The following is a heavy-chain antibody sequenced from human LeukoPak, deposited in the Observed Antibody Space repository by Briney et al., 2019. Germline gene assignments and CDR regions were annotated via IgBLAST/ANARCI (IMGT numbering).Heavy chain of an antibody. V-gene: IGHV3-21*01. D-gene: IGHD3-10*01. CDR1: GFTFSGYA. J-gene: IGHJ6*03. CDR2: VSSSSSYI. Sequence: GGSLRLSCAASGFTFSGYAMNWVRQAPGKGLEWVSSVSSSSSYIYYADSVKGRFTISRDNAKNSLFLQMNSLRGEDTAVYFCARGERGGESEYYYYMDVWGKGTTVTVSS. CDR3: ARGERGGESEYYYYMDV.